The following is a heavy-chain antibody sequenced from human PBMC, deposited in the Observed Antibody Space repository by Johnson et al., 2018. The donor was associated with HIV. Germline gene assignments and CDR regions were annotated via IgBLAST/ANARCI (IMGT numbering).Heavy chain of an antibody. J-gene: IGHJ3*02. D-gene: IGHD2-15*01. CDR2: IRYDGSNK. CDR3: SKDVLSLGYCSGGGCWEDAFDI. Sequence: QVQLVESGGGVVQPGRSLRLSCAASGFTFSRYGMHWVRQAPGKGLEWVAFIRYDGSNKYYADSVKGRFTISRDNSKNTLYLQMNSLRAEDTAVYYCSKDVLSLGYCSGGGCWEDAFDIWGQGTKVTVSS. V-gene: IGHV3-30*02. CDR1: GFTFSRYG.